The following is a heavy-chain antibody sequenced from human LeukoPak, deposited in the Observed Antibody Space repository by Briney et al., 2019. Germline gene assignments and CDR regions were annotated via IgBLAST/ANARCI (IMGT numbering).Heavy chain of an antibody. D-gene: IGHD3-16*02. J-gene: IGHJ4*02. Sequence: GGSLRLSCAASGFTFSSYAMSWVRQAPGNGLEWVSAISGSGGSTYYADSVKGRFTISRDNSKNTLYLQMNSLRAEDTAVYYCAKALRLGELSLPPPLVYWGQGTLVTVSS. CDR2: ISGSGGST. CDR3: AKALRLGELSLPPPLVY. V-gene: IGHV3-23*01. CDR1: GFTFSSYA.